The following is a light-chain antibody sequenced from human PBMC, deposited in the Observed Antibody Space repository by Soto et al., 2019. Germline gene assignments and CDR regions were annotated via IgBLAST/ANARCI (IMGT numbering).Light chain of an antibody. V-gene: IGKV3-20*01. Sequence: EIVLTQPPGTLSLSPGERATLSCRASQSVSSSSLAWYQQKPGQAPRLLIYGASSRATGIPDRFSGSGSGTDFTLTISRLEPEDFAVFFCQQYGSSLTITFGQGTRLE. CDR3: QQYGSSLTIT. J-gene: IGKJ5*01. CDR2: GAS. CDR1: QSVSSSS.